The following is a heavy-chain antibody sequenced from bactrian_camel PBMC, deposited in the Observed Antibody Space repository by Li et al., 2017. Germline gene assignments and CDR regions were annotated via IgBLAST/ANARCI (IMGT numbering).Heavy chain of an antibody. J-gene: IGHJ4*01. V-gene: IGHV3S42*01. CDR1: QFTFSSSRSC. D-gene: IGHD2*01. Sequence: VQLVESGGGLVQAGGSLKLSCVASQFTFSSSRSCMGWFRQAPGKGREGVASIRDDAITRYADSVKGRFTISKDNAKNTLDLRMTGLEPADTAMYYCAAQFSRPLSEVGRGTCPRGASFDYWGQGTQVTVS. CDR3: AAQFSRPLSEVGRGTCPRGASFDY. CDR2: IRDDAIT.